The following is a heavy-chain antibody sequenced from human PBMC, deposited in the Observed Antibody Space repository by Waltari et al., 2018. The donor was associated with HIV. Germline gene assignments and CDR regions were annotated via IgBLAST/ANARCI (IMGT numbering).Heavy chain of an antibody. CDR3: ARDSNGLDY. CDR2: AYHRSKWFK. J-gene: IGHJ4*02. V-gene: IGHV6-1*02. CDR1: GDSISSDSAA. D-gene: IGHD4-4*01. Sequence: HVQLLQSGPGLVTSSQTLSITCAISGDSISSDSAAWNWIRLAPSGGLEWLGRAYHRSKWFKLSAPSVRVLIRVDVDPSVNHFSLHLDSVTPDDTAVYYCARDSNGLDYWGQGTVVTVSS.